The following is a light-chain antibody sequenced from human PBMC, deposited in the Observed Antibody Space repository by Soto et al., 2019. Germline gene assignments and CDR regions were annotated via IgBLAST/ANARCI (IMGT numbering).Light chain of an antibody. CDR3: SSYAGSNNLV. CDR2: EVT. J-gene: IGLJ2*01. CDR1: SSDVGGHNY. Sequence: QSALTQPPSASGSPGRSVTISCTGTSSDVGGHNYVSWYQQHPGKAPKLLIYEVTERPSGVPARFSGSKSGNTASLTVSGLQAEDEAYYHCSSYAGSNNLVFGGGTKLTV. V-gene: IGLV2-8*01.